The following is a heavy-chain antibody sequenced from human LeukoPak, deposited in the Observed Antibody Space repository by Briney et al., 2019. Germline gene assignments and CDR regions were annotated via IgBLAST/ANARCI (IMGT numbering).Heavy chain of an antibody. J-gene: IGHJ4*02. CDR1: GFTFGDYA. CDR2: IRSKAYGGTT. CDR3: TRDGLYTGIAVAGTTHY. D-gene: IGHD6-19*01. V-gene: IGHV3-49*03. Sequence: GGSLRLSCTASGFTFGDYAMSWFRQAPRKGLEWVGFIRSKAYGGTTEYAASVKGRFTISRDDSKSIAYLQMNSLKTEDTAVYYCTRDGLYTGIAVAGTTHYWGQGTLVTVSS.